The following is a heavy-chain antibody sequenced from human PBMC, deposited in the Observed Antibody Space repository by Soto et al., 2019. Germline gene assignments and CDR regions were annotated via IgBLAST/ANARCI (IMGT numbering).Heavy chain of an antibody. J-gene: IGHJ2*01. CDR1: GLSLSYYY. Sequence: SDTLSLTCVVYGLSLSYYYLSLIRQPPGKGLEWIGYIHDSESTTYNPSLKSRVTISVDTSKNQFSLKLSSVTAADTAVYYCARDVRLLVRDLPWYFDLWGRGTLVTVSS. D-gene: IGHD3-10*01. V-gene: IGHV4-59*01. CDR2: IHDSEST. CDR3: ARDVRLLVRDLPWYFDL.